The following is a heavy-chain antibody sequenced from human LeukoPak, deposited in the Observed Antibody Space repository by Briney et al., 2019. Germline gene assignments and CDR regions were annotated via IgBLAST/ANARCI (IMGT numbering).Heavy chain of an antibody. V-gene: IGHV1-2*06. D-gene: IGHD3-22*01. Sequence: ASVKVSCKASGYTFTGYYMHWVRQAPGQGLEWMGRINPNSGGTNYAQKFQGRVTMTRDTSISTAYMELSRLRSDDTAVYYCARDLTTSSGYYYRYFDYWGQGTLVTVSS. CDR3: ARDLTTSSGYYYRYFDY. J-gene: IGHJ4*02. CDR1: GYTFTGYY. CDR2: INPNSGGT.